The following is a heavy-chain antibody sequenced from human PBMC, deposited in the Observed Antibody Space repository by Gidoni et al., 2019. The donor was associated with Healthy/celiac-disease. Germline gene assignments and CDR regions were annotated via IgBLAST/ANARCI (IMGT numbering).Heavy chain of an antibody. D-gene: IGHD5-12*01. V-gene: IGHV1-69*01. CDR1: GGPFSSYA. CDR2: IIPIFGTA. J-gene: IGHJ4*02. CDR3: AREAKPQYFDY. Sequence: QVQLVQSGAEVNRPGSSVKVVCTASGGPFSSYAISWVRQAPGQGLEWMGGIIPIFGTANYAQKVQGRVTITADESTSTAYMELSSLRSEDTAVYYCAREAKPQYFDYWGQGTLVTVSS.